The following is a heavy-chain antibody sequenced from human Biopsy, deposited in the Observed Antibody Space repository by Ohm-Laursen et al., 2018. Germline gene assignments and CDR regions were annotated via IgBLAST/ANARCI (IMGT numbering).Heavy chain of an antibody. D-gene: IGHD3-16*01. V-gene: IGHV1-69*13. CDR2: ILPSSDIT. Sequence: SVKVSCKVSGGTLTSLDISWVRQAPGQGLEWVGGILPSSDITNYAQPLRGRVTITADESTTTAYMELRSPKSEDTAVYYCARRRGADFDYWGQGTLVTVSS. CDR3: ARRRGADFDY. J-gene: IGHJ4*02. CDR1: GGTLTSLD.